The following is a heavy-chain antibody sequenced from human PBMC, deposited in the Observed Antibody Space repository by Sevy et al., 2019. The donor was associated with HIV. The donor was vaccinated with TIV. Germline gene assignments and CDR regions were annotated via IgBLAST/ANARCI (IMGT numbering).Heavy chain of an antibody. D-gene: IGHD3-22*01. V-gene: IGHV3-30-3*01. CDR2: ISYDGSNK. CDR1: GFTFSSYT. J-gene: IGHJ4*02. CDR3: ARDLYYYDCSGYFDY. Sequence: GGSLRLSCAASGFTFSSYTMHWVRQAPGKGLEWVAVISYDGSNKYDADSVKGRFTISRDNSKNTLYLQMNSLRAEDTAVYYCARDLYYYDCSGYFDYWGQGTLVTVSS.